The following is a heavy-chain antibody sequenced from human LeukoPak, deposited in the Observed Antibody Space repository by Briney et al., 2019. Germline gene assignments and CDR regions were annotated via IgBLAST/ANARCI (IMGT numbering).Heavy chain of an antibody. CDR2: VHLDGRT. V-gene: IGHV4-4*02. D-gene: IGHD3-3*01. Sequence: PSETLSLTCGVSGGSVINTNWWTWVRQPPGKGLEWIGEVHLDGRTNYNPSLESRLTLSVDVSENQVSLKLTSVTAADTAVYYCAREGGFYRPLDYSGQGTLVTVSS. J-gene: IGHJ4*02. CDR1: GGSVINTNW. CDR3: AREGGFYRPLDY.